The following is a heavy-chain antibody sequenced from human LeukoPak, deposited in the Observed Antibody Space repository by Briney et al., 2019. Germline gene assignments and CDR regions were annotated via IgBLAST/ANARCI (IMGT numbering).Heavy chain of an antibody. CDR3: ARPIAVAGTGFDY. CDR1: GYTFTSYY. CDR2: INPSGGST. V-gene: IGHV1-46*01. Sequence: GASVKVSCKASGYTFTSYYMHWVRQAPGQGLEWMGIINPSGGSTSYAQKFQGRVTMTRDMFTSTVYMELSSLRSEDTAVYYCARPIAVAGTGFDYWGQGTLVTVSS. J-gene: IGHJ4*02. D-gene: IGHD6-19*01.